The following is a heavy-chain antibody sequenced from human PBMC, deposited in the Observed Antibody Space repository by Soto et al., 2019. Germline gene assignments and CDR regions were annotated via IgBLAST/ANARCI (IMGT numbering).Heavy chain of an antibody. J-gene: IGHJ6*02. CDR3: ARTIAAAGTRTLYYYYGMDV. V-gene: IGHV2-70*01. CDR1: GFSLSTSGMC. CDR2: IDWDDDK. D-gene: IGHD6-13*01. Sequence: SGPTLVNTTQTLTLTCTFSGFSLSTSGMCVSWIRQPPGKALEWLALIDWDDDKYYSTSLKTRLTISKDTSKNQVVLTMTNMDPVDTATYYCARTIAAAGTRTLYYYYGMDVWGQGTTVTVSS.